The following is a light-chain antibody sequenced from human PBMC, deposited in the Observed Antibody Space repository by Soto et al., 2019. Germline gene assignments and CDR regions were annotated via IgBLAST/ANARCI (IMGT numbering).Light chain of an antibody. J-gene: IGLJ2*01. CDR1: SGSIASDY. V-gene: IGLV6-57*04. Sequence: KFMLTQPHSVSESPRKTVTISCTRSSGSIASDYVHWYQQRPGSAPTTLIYDNNLRPSGVPDRFSGSIDSSSNSASLTISGLKTEDEADYYCQSYDDPKIFGGGTKLTVL. CDR2: DNN. CDR3: QSYDDPKI.